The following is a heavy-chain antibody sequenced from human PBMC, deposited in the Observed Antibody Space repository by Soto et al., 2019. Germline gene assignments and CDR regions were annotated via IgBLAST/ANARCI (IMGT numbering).Heavy chain of an antibody. CDR2: IIPIFGTA. Sequence: WASVKVSCKASGGTFSGYAISWVRQAPGQGLEWMGGIIPIFGTANYAQKFQGRVTITADESTSTAYMELSSLRSEDTDVYYCARGEVDGARGMDVWGQGTTVTVS. J-gene: IGHJ6*02. V-gene: IGHV1-69*13. D-gene: IGHD2-15*01. CDR1: GGTFSGYA. CDR3: ARGEVDGARGMDV.